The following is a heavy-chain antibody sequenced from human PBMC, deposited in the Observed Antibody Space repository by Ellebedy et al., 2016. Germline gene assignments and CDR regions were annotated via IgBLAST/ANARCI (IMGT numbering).Heavy chain of an antibody. J-gene: IGHJ3*02. CDR3: ARDQDDFWSGLLPRPHTFDI. V-gene: IGHV3-7*01. CDR2: IKQDATLK. Sequence: GGSLRLSXLASGFTFSNYWMSWVRQAPGKGLEWVANIKQDATLKYYVDSVKDRFTISRDNAKNSVYLQMSSLRAEDTAVYYCARDQDDFWSGLLPRPHTFDIWGQGTKVTVSS. CDR1: GFTFSNYW. D-gene: IGHD3-3*01.